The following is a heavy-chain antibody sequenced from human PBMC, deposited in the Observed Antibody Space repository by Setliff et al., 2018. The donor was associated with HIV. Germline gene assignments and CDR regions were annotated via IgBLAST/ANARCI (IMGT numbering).Heavy chain of an antibody. CDR3: ARGGLRLGELSLFHDS. J-gene: IGHJ4*02. V-gene: IGHV4-59*01. D-gene: IGHD3-16*02. Sequence: PSETLSLTCTVSGGSTSSYYWSWIRQPPGKGLEWIGYIYNNENTNYNLSLKSRVTISVDTSKNQFSLKLSSVTAADTAVYYCARGGLRLGELSLFHDSWGQGVLVTSPQ. CDR1: GGSTSSYY. CDR2: IYNNENT.